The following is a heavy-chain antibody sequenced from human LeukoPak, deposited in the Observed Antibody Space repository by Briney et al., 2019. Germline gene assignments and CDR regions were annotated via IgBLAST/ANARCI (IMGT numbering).Heavy chain of an antibody. Sequence: SETLSLTCTVSGGSISSYYWSWIRQPPGKGLEWIGYIYYSGSTNYNPSLTSRVTISVDTSKNQFSLKLSSVTAADTAVYYCARHGTHSSGWYSDYYYGMDVWGQGTTVTVSS. CDR2: IYYSGST. V-gene: IGHV4-59*08. D-gene: IGHD6-19*01. CDR1: GGSISSYY. CDR3: ARHGTHSSGWYSDYYYGMDV. J-gene: IGHJ6*02.